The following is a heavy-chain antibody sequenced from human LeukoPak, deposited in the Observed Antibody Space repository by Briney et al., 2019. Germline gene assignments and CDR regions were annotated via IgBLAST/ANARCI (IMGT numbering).Heavy chain of an antibody. D-gene: IGHD6-13*01. CDR1: GYTFTSYA. J-gene: IGHJ4*02. CDR3: ARGQSSSWSLDY. V-gene: IGHV1-3*03. Sequence: ASVKVSCKASGYTFTSYAMHWVRQAPGQRLEWMGWINAGNGNTKYSQEFQGRVTITRDTSASTAYMGLSSLRSEDMAVYHCARGQSSSWSLDYWGQGTLVTVSS. CDR2: INAGNGNT.